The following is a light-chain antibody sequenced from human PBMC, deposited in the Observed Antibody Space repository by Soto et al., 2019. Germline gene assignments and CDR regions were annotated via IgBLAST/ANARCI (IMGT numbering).Light chain of an antibody. V-gene: IGKV3-15*01. CDR3: QQYNNWHLYT. CDR2: GAS. CDR1: QSVSSN. J-gene: IGKJ2*01. Sequence: EIVMTQSPATLSVSPGERATLSCRASQSVSSNLAWYQQKPGQAPRLLIYGASTRATGIPARFSGSGSWTEFTLTISSLQSEDFAVSYCQQYNNWHLYTFGQGTKLEIK.